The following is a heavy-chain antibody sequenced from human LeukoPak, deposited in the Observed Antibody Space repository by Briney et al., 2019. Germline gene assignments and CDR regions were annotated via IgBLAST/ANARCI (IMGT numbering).Heavy chain of an antibody. V-gene: IGHV4-39*01. CDR3: ARHPPMVRGVIYFYYYYYMGV. D-gene: IGHD3-10*01. Sequence: KTSETLSLTCTVSGGSISSSSYYWGWIRQPPGKGLEWIGSIYYSGSTYYNPSLKSRVTISVDTSKNQFSLKLSSVTAADTAVYYCARHPPMVRGVIYFYYYYYMGVWGKGTTVTVSS. CDR1: GGSISSSSYY. J-gene: IGHJ6*03. CDR2: IYYSGST.